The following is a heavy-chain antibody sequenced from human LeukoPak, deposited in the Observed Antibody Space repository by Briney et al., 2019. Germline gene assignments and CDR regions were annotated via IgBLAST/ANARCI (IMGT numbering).Heavy chain of an antibody. CDR3: ATEGMVRGVIQSFYFDY. V-gene: IGHV1-18*01. CDR1: GYTFTNYG. CDR2: ISAYNGDT. D-gene: IGHD3-10*01. J-gene: IGHJ4*02. Sequence: GASVKVSCKASGYTFTNYGITWVRQAPGQGLEWMGWISAYNGDTNYAQRLQGRITMTTDTSTTTAYMELRSLRSDDTAVYYCATEGMVRGVIQSFYFDYWGQGTLVTVSS.